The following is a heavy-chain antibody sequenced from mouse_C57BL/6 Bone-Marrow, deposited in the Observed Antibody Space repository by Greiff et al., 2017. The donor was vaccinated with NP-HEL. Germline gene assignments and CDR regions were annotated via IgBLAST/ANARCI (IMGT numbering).Heavy chain of an antibody. D-gene: IGHD1-1*02. J-gene: IGHJ4*01. CDR3: TTGDYGAMDY. CDR1: GFNLQDDY. CDR2: IDPENGDT. V-gene: IGHV14-4*01. Sequence: VQLQQSGAELVRPGASVKLSCTASGFNLQDDYMHWVKPSPAPVLDWIGWIDPENGDTEYASKFQGKATITADTSSNTAYLQLSSLTSEDTAVYYCTTGDYGAMDYWGQGTSVTVSS.